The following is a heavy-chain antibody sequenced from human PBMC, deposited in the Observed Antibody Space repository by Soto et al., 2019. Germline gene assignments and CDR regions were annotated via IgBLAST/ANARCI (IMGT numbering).Heavy chain of an antibody. CDR2: ISAYNGNT. D-gene: IGHD2-2*01. CDR3: ARGTAIVVVPAADGRVDFDY. Sequence: ASVKVSCKASGYTFTSYGISWVRQAPGQGLEWMGWISAYNGNTNYAQKLQGRVTMTTDTSTSTAYMELRSLRSDDTAVYYCARGTAIVVVPAADGRVDFDYWGQGTLVTV. CDR1: GYTFTSYG. J-gene: IGHJ4*02. V-gene: IGHV1-18*01.